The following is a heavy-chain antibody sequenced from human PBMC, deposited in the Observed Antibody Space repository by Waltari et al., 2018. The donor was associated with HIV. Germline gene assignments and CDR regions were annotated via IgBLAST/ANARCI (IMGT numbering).Heavy chain of an antibody. V-gene: IGHV1-2*02. CDR3: ARDICNGGSCYSYYFDY. D-gene: IGHD2-15*01. J-gene: IGHJ4*02. CDR1: GYTFTGYH. Sequence: QVQLVQSRAEVKKPGASVKISCTASGYTFTGYHMPRVRQAPGQGLEWMGWINPDNGGTKYAQKFQGRVTMTRDTSISTAYMELSRLRSDDTAVYYCARDICNGGSCYSYYFDYWGQGTLVTVSS. CDR2: INPDNGGT.